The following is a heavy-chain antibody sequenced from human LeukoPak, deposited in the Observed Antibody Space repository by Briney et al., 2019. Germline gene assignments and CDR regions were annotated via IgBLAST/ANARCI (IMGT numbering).Heavy chain of an antibody. CDR1: GGSISSYY. V-gene: IGHV4-59*01. J-gene: IGHJ4*02. Sequence: SETLSLTCTVSGGSISSYYWSWIRQPPGKGLEWIGYIYYSGSTNYNPSLKSRVTISVDTSKNQFSLKLSSVTAADTAVYYCARTRPITIFGVVPKYYFDYWGQGTLVTVSS. D-gene: IGHD3-3*01. CDR2: IYYSGST. CDR3: ARTRPITIFGVVPKYYFDY.